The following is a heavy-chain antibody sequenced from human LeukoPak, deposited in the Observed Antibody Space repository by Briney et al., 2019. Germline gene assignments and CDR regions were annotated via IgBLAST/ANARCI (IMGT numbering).Heavy chain of an antibody. Sequence: GGSLRLSCAASGFTFSSYAMSWVRQVPGKGLEWVSVISGSGDNTYYADSVKGRLTISRDNSKNMLYLQMNSLRAEDTAVYYCAKARRPDYYDSSGYSRVDYWGQGTLVTVSS. CDR2: ISGSGDNT. V-gene: IGHV3-23*01. D-gene: IGHD3-22*01. J-gene: IGHJ4*02. CDR1: GFTFSSYA. CDR3: AKARRPDYYDSSGYSRVDY.